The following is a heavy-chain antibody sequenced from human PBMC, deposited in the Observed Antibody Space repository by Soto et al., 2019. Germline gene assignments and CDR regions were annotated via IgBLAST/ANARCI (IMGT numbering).Heavy chain of an antibody. CDR2: IIPIFGTA. D-gene: IGHD6-19*01. CDR3: ARRVDSSGWFYPPDY. CDR1: GGTFSSYA. V-gene: IGHV1-69*01. Sequence: QVQLVQSGAEVKKPGSSVKVSCKASGGTFSSYAISWVRQAPGQGLEWMGGIIPIFGTANYAQKFQGRVTITADESTSTAYMELSSLRSEDTAAYYGARRVDSSGWFYPPDYWGQGTLVTVSS. J-gene: IGHJ4*02.